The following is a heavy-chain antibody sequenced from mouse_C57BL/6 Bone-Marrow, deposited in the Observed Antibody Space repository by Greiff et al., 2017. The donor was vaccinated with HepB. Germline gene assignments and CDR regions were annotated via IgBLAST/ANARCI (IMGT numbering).Heavy chain of an antibody. D-gene: IGHD1-1*01. CDR1: GFNIKNTY. CDR3: ARPTVVAKDYAMDY. J-gene: IGHJ4*01. Sequence: VQLKESVAELVRPGASVKLSCTASGFNIKNTYMHWVKQRPEQGLEWIGRIDPANGNTKYTPKFQGKATITADTSSNTAYLQLSSLTSEDTAIYYCARPTVVAKDYAMDYWGQGTSVTVSS. CDR2: IDPANGNT. V-gene: IGHV14-3*01.